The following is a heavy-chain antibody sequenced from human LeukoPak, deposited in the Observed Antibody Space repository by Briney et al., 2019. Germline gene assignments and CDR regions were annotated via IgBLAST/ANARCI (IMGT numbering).Heavy chain of an antibody. CDR2: ISYSGST. D-gene: IGHD3-16*01. CDR1: GVSISNYY. J-gene: IGHJ4*02. Sequence: SETLSLTCTVSGVSISNYYWNWIRQPPGKGLEWIGYISYSGSTNYNPSLKSRVTILVDTSKSQFSLNLGSVTAADTAVYYCARVGRGDYTWGSYSFDYWGQGTLVTVSS. V-gene: IGHV4-59*01. CDR3: ARVGRGDYTWGSYSFDY.